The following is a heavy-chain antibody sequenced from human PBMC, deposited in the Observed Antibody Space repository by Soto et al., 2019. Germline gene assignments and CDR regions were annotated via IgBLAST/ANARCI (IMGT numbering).Heavy chain of an antibody. Sequence: ASETLSLTCTVSGGSISSYYWSWIRQPPGKGLEWIGYIYYSGSTNYNPSLKSRVTISVDTSKNQFSLKLSSVTAADTAVYYCARDRGDYVWKFAYWGQGTLVTVSS. J-gene: IGHJ4*02. CDR2: IYYSGST. V-gene: IGHV4-59*12. CDR3: ARDRGDYVWKFAY. CDR1: GGSISSYY. D-gene: IGHD3-16*01.